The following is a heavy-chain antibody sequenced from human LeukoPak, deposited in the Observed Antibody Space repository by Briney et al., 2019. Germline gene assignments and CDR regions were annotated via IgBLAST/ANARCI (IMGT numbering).Heavy chain of an antibody. D-gene: IGHD6-19*01. CDR1: GFRFSSYA. CDR3: AKDSSSGRGYYFDY. Sequence: PGGSLRLACAASGFRFSSYAMSWVRQAPGKGLEWVSAISGSGVSTYYTDSVKGRFTISRDNSENTLYLQMNSLRAEDTAVYYCAKDSSSGRGYYFDYWGQGTLVTVSS. J-gene: IGHJ4*02. V-gene: IGHV3-23*01. CDR2: ISGSGVST.